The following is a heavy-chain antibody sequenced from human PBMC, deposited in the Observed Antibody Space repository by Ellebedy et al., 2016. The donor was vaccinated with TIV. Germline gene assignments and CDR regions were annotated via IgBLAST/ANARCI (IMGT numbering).Heavy chain of an antibody. V-gene: IGHV4-59*01. CDR2: VCQSGSP. J-gene: IGHJ4*02. CDR1: GGSMNNDC. D-gene: IGHD3-10*01. CDR3: ARDYYGSLDY. Sequence: GSLRLXXTVSGGSMNNDCWSWIRQPPGKGLEWVGYVCQSGSPNNNPSLKSRLSMSLDTSKNQFSLKLSSVTAADTAVYYCARDYYGSLDYWGQGTLVTVSS.